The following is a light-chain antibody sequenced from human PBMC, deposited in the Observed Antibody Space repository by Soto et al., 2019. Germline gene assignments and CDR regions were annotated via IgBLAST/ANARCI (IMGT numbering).Light chain of an antibody. J-gene: IGKJ1*01. CDR3: QQYENYWT. V-gene: IGKV1-5*01. CDR1: QSISNR. Sequence: DIQMTQSPSTLSASVGDRVTITCRASQSISNRLAWYHQKPGKTPNLLIYDASNLGSGVPSRFSGSGSGTEFSLTISNLQPDDCATYYCQQYENYWTFGQGTKVDIK. CDR2: DAS.